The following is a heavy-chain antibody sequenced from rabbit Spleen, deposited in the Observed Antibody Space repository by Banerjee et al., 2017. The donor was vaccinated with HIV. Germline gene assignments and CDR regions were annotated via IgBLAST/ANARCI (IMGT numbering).Heavy chain of an antibody. Sequence: LEESGGGLVKPGGTLTLTCTVSGFSFSSNWICWVRQAPGKGLEWIACIDTNDGDTDYANWPKGRFTISKTSSTTVTLQMTSLTAADTATYFCARDLSSSRSSQLWGPGTLVTVS. D-gene: IGHD8-1*01. CDR2: IDTNDGDT. CDR1: GFSFSSNW. CDR3: ARDLSSSRSSQL. J-gene: IGHJ4*01. V-gene: IGHV1S45*01.